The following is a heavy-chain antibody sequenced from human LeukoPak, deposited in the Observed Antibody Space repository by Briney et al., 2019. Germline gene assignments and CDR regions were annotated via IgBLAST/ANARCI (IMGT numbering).Heavy chain of an antibody. V-gene: IGHV4-34*01. CDR1: GGSFSGYY. CDR2: INHSGST. CDR3: ARGVRRFKKLERRQYYYYYMDV. Sequence: SETLSLTCAVYGGSFSGYYWSWIRQPPGKGLEWIGEINHSGSTNYNPSLKSRVTISVDTSKNQFSLKLSSVTAADTAVYYRARGVRRFKKLERRQYYYYYMDVWGKGTTVTVSS. J-gene: IGHJ6*03. D-gene: IGHD1-1*01.